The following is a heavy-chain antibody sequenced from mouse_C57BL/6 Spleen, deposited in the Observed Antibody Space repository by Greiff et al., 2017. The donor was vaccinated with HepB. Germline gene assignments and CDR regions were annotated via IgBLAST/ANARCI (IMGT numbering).Heavy chain of an antibody. CDR2: ISRGSSTI. V-gene: IGHV5-17*01. CDR1: GFTFSDYG. D-gene: IGHD1-1*01. CDR3: ARNYYGSREGFAY. J-gene: IGHJ3*01. Sequence: EVKLMESGGGLVKPGGSLKLSCAASGFTFSDYGMHWGRQASEKGLEWVAYISRGSSTIYDADTVKGRITISRDNAKNTLFLQMTSLRSEDTAMYYCARNYYGSREGFAYWGQGTLVTVSA.